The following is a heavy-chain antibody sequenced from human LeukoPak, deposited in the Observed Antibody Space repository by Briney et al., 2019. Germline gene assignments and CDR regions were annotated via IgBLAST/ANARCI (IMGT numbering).Heavy chain of an antibody. V-gene: IGHV3-64D*09. CDR2: ISDSGGST. CDR1: GFPFSSYA. D-gene: IGHD2-15*01. CDR3: VRGYSFGPYGMDV. J-gene: IGHJ6*02. Sequence: GGSLRLSCSAAGFPFSSYAMHWVRQAPGKGLEYVSAISDSGGSTYYADSVKGRFTISRDNSKNTLYLQMSSLRAEDTAVYFCVRGYSFGPYGMDVWGQGTTVTVSS.